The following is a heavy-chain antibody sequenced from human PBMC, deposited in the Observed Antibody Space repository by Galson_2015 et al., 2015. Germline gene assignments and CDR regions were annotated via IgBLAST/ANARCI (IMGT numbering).Heavy chain of an antibody. CDR1: GFTFNRYG. J-gene: IGHJ5*02. CDR2: ISYDGDNI. CDR3: AKDSYGSGFNWLDP. D-gene: IGHD3-10*01. Sequence: SLRLSCAVSGFTFNRYGMRWVRQAPGKGLEWVAVISYDGDNIDYADSVKGRFTISRDNSKKTLYLQMNNLRADDTAVYYCAKDSYGSGFNWLDPWGQGTQVTVSS. V-gene: IGHV3-30*18.